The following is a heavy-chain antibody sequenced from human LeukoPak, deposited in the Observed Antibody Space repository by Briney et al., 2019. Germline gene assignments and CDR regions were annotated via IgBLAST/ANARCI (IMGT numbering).Heavy chain of an antibody. CDR3: ARGGITMVRGVIRGGQYYYGMDV. CDR1: GGSFSGYY. V-gene: IGHV4-34*01. D-gene: IGHD3-10*01. Sequence: SETLSLICAVYGGSFSGYYWSWIRQPPGKGLEWIGEINHSGSTNYNPSLKSRVTISVDTSKNQFSLKLSSVTAADTAVYYCARGGITMVRGVIRGGQYYYGMDVWGQGTTVTVSS. J-gene: IGHJ6*02. CDR2: INHSGST.